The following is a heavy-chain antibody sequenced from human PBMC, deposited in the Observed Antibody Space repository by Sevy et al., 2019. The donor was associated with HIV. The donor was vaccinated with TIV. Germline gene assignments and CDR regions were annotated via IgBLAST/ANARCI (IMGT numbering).Heavy chain of an antibody. Sequence: GGSLRLSCAASGFTFSSYPMHWVRQAPGKGLEWVAVISYDGSNKYYADSVKGRFTISRDNSKNTLYLQMNSLRAEDTAVYYCAKDLGWGYYGSGPPSGYWGQGTLVTVSS. CDR3: AKDLGWGYYGSGPPSGY. J-gene: IGHJ4*02. D-gene: IGHD3-10*01. CDR2: ISYDGSNK. V-gene: IGHV3-30*04. CDR1: GFTFSSYP.